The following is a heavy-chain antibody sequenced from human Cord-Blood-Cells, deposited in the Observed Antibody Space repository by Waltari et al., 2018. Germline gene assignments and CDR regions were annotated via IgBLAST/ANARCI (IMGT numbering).Heavy chain of an antibody. D-gene: IGHD2-15*01. J-gene: IGHJ6*03. CDR1: GYTFTSYD. CDR2: MNPNSGNT. Sequence: QVQLVQSGAEVKKPGASVKVACKASGYTFTSYDINWARQATGQGLEWMGWMNPNSGNTGYAQKFQGRVTITRNTSISTAYMELSSLRSEDTAVYYCARAQACSGGSCYYYYYYMDVWGNGTTVTVSS. CDR3: ARAQACSGGSCYYYYYYMDV. V-gene: IGHV1-8*03.